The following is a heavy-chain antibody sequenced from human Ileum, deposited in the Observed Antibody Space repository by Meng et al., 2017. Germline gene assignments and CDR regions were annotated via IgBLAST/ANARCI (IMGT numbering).Heavy chain of an antibody. CDR2: IYSNGNT. J-gene: IGHJ4*02. Sequence: QVQLQESGPRLVKPSQTLSLTCTVSGGSISSGDDYWSWVRQSPGKGPEWIGYIYSNGNTYSNPSLRGRLMISIDTSKNQFSLKLSPVTAADTAVYYCARAPKYCTNAVCSRPLDSWGQGTLVTVSS. V-gene: IGHV4-30-4*01. D-gene: IGHD2-8*01. CDR1: GGSISSGDDY. CDR3: ARAPKYCTNAVCSRPLDS.